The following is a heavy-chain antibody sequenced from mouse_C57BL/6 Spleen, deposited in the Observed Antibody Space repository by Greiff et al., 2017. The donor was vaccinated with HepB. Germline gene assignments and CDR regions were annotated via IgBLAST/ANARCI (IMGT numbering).Heavy chain of an antibody. D-gene: IGHD2-5*01. V-gene: IGHV1-42*01. Sequence: VQLKESGPELVKPGASVKISCKASGYSFTGYYMNWVKQSPEKSLEWIGEINPSTGGTTYNQKFKAKATLTVDKSSSTAYMQLKSLTSEDSAVYYCARGDYYSNWYFDVWGTGTTVTVSS. J-gene: IGHJ1*03. CDR3: ARGDYYSNWYFDV. CDR1: GYSFTGYY. CDR2: INPSTGGT.